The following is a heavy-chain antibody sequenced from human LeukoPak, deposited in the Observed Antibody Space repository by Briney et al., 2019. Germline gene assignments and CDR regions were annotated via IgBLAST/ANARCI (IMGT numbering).Heavy chain of an antibody. CDR1: GYTFKHYY. J-gene: IGHJ4*02. D-gene: IGHD3-22*01. CDR3: ARGQAYDSSYFDN. V-gene: IGHV1-46*02. CDR2: ISHSGDGT. Sequence: ASVKVSCKASGYTFKHYYIHWLRQAPGQGLEWMGIISHSGDGTIHAQKFQGRVTMTEDTPTSTVYMQLSNMAFDDTTIYYCARGQAYDSSYFDNWGQGTLVTVSS.